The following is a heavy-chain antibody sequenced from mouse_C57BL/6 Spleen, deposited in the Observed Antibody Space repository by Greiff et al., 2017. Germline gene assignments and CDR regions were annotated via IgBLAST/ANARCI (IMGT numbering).Heavy chain of an antibody. V-gene: IGHV14-4*01. CDR3: TTPLYYGNYVWFAY. J-gene: IGHJ3*01. CDR1: GFNIKDDY. D-gene: IGHD2-1*01. CDR2: IDPENGDT. Sequence: VQLQQSGAELVRPGASVKLSCTASGFNIKDDYMHWVKQRPEQGLEWIGWIDPENGDTEYASKFQGKATITADTSSNTAYLQLSSLTSEDTAVYYCTTPLYYGNYVWFAYWGQGTLVTVSA.